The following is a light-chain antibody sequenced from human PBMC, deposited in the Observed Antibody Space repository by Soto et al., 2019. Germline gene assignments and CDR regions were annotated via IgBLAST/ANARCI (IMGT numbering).Light chain of an antibody. CDR2: DVD. CDR3: SSYTSSNTYV. CDR1: SSDLGDYNY. J-gene: IGLJ1*01. Sequence: QSALPQPASVSGSPGQSITISCTGTSSDLGDYNYVSWYQQHPGKAPKLMIYDVDTRPSGVSDRFSGSKSGNTASLTISGLQAEDEADYYCSSYTSSNTYVFGTGTKLTVL. V-gene: IGLV2-14*01.